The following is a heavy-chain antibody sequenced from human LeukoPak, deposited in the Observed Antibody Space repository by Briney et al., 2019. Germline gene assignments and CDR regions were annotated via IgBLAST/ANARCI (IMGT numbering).Heavy chain of an antibody. D-gene: IGHD2-15*01. Sequence: ASVKVSCKASGYTFTGYYMHWVRQAPGQGLEWMGWINPNSGGTNYAQKFQGWVTMTRDTSISTAYMELSRLRSDDTAVYYCARCCSGGSSITSLCAFDIWGQGTMVTVSS. CDR3: ARCCSGGSSITSLCAFDI. CDR2: INPNSGGT. J-gene: IGHJ3*02. CDR1: GYTFTGYY. V-gene: IGHV1-2*04.